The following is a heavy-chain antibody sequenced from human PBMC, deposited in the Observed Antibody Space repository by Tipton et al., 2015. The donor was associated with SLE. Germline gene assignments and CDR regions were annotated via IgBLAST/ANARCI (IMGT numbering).Heavy chain of an antibody. J-gene: IGHJ3*02. CDR1: GASFSGYY. Sequence: TLSLTCAVSGASFSGYYWSWIRQPPGKGLEWIGYIYYSGSTYYNPSLKSRVTISVDTSKNQFSLKLSSVTAADTAVYYCARARWYSSGSAMGDAFDIWGQGTMVTVSS. CDR2: IYYSGST. CDR3: ARARWYSSGSAMGDAFDI. D-gene: IGHD6-19*01. V-gene: IGHV4-30-4*08.